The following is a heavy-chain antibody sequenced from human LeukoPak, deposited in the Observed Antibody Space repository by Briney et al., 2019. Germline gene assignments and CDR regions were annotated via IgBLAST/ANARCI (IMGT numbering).Heavy chain of an antibody. CDR3: ARRVGGYTYGYFDY. V-gene: IGHV5-51*01. J-gene: IGHJ4*02. D-gene: IGHD5-18*01. Sequence: GESLKISCKASGYSFTSYWIAWVRQVPGKRLEWMGSIYPGDSDTRYRPSFQGQVTISADKSISTAYLQWSSLRASDTAMYYCARRVGGYTYGYFDYWGQGDLVTVS. CDR1: GYSFTSYW. CDR2: IYPGDSDT.